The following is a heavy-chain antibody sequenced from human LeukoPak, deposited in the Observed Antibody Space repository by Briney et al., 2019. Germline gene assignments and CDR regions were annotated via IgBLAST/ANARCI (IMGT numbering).Heavy chain of an antibody. CDR3: ASVDVDTAMATALVVNY. J-gene: IGHJ4*02. D-gene: IGHD5-18*01. CDR1: GYTFTSYG. V-gene: IGHV1-18*01. CDR2: ISAYNGNT. Sequence: GASVKVSCKASGYTFTSYGISWVRQAPGQGLEWMGWISAYNGNTNYAQKLQGRVTMTTDTSTSTAYMELRSLRADATAVYYCASVDVDTAMATALVVNYWGQGTLVTVSS.